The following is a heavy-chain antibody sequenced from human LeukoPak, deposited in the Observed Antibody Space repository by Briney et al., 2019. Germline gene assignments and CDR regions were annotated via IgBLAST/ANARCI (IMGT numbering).Heavy chain of an antibody. CDR1: GGSISSYY. V-gene: IGHV4-59*01. CDR2: IYYSGST. D-gene: IGHD2-15*01. Sequence: SETLSLTCTVSGGSISSYYWSWIRQPPGKGLEWIGYIYYSGSTNYNPSLKSRVTISVDTSKNQFSLKLSSVTAADTAVYYCARDGYCSGGSCYESSYNWFDPWGQGTLVTVSS. CDR3: ARDGYCSGGSCYESSYNWFDP. J-gene: IGHJ5*02.